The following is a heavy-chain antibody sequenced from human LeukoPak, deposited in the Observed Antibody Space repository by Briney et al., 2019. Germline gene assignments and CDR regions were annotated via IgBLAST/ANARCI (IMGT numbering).Heavy chain of an antibody. CDR3: ARFSSIAAAFDY. J-gene: IGHJ4*02. Sequence: TETLSLTCTVSGGSFTTYYWSWIRQPAGKVLEWIGRIYISGSTNYNPSLKSRVTMSVDTSKNQFSLKLSSVTAADTAVYYCARFSSIAAAFDYWGQGTLVTVSS. CDR2: IYISGST. V-gene: IGHV4-4*07. CDR1: GGSFTTYY. D-gene: IGHD6-6*01.